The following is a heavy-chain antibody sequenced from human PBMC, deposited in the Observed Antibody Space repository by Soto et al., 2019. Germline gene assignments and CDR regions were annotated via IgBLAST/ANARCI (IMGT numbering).Heavy chain of an antibody. CDR2: IYYSGST. CDR3: ARLRPGDFWSGSLYYFDY. V-gene: IGHV4-39*01. J-gene: IGHJ4*02. Sequence: PSETLSLTCTVSGGSISSSSYYWGWIRQPPGKGLEWIGSIYYSGSTYYNPSLKSRVTISVDTSKNQFSLKLSSVTAADTAVYYCARLRPGDFWSGSLYYFDYWGQGTLVTVSS. CDR1: GGSISSSSYY. D-gene: IGHD3-3*01.